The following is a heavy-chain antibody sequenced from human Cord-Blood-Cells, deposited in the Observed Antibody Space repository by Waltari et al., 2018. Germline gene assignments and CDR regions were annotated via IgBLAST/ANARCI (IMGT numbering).Heavy chain of an antibody. Sequence: QVQLVQSGAEVKKPGASVKVSCKVSGYTLTELSMHWVRQAPGKGLEWMGGYEPKDGETNDTQKFKGRVTMTEDTSTDTAYMELSSLRAEDTAVYYCATTSLGYDFWSGYYTGAVDIWGQGTMVTVSS. CDR2: YEPKDGET. CDR3: ATTSLGYDFWSGYYTGAVDI. D-gene: IGHD3-3*01. J-gene: IGHJ3*02. V-gene: IGHV1-24*01. CDR1: GYTLTELS.